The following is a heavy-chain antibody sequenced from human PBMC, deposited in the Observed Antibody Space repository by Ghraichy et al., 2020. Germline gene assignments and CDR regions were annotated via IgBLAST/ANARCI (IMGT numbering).Heavy chain of an antibody. D-gene: IGHD3-22*01. Sequence: GGSLRLSCAASGFTFSSHGMHWVRQAPGKGLEWVALISYVGDDKFYVDSVKGQFTISRDNSKNTLFLQMDSLRPEDTAVYYCAKAGVAHSSGYYRWFDPWGQGTPVTVSS. CDR3: AKAGVAHSSGYYRWFDP. V-gene: IGHV3-30*18. J-gene: IGHJ5*02. CDR2: ISYVGDDK. CDR1: GFTFSSHG.